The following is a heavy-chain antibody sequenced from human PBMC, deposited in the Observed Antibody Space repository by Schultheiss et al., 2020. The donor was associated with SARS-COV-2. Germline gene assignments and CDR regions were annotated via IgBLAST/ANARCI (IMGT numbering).Heavy chain of an antibody. V-gene: IGHV4-38-2*02. CDR2: INHSGSN. J-gene: IGHJ3*02. Sequence: SETLSLTCTVSGYSISSGYYWGWIRQPPGKGLEWIGEINHSGSNKYNPSLKSRVTISVDKSKNQFSLKLSSVTAADTAVYYCARVNYYDSSDAFDIWGQGTMVTVSS. D-gene: IGHD3-22*01. CDR3: ARVNYYDSSDAFDI. CDR1: GYSISSGYY.